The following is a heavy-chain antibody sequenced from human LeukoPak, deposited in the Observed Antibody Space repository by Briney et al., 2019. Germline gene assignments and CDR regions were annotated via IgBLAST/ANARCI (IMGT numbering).Heavy chain of an antibody. CDR3: ASGNCSSTSCYGYLNYYYMDV. D-gene: IGHD2-2*03. Sequence: PSETLSLTCAVSGYSISSGYYWGWIRQPPGKGLEWIGSIYHSGSTYYNPSLKSRVTISVDTSKNQFSLKLSSVTAADTAVYYCASGNCSSTSCYGYLNYYYMDVWGKGTTVTVSS. CDR1: GYSISSGYY. CDR2: IYHSGST. V-gene: IGHV4-38-2*01. J-gene: IGHJ6*03.